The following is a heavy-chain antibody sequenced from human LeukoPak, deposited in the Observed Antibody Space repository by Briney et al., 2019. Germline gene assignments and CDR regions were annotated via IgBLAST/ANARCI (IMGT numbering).Heavy chain of an antibody. CDR1: GGSISSSSYY. D-gene: IGHD6-13*01. J-gene: IGHJ4*02. V-gene: IGHV4-39*07. Sequence: SETLSLTCTVSGGSISSSSYYWGWIRQPPGKGLEWIGSIYYSGSTYYNPSLKSRVTISVDTSKNQFSLKLSSVTAADTAVYYCASGNPGYSSSWYYFDYWGQGTLVTVSS. CDR3: ASGNPGYSSSWYYFDY. CDR2: IYYSGST.